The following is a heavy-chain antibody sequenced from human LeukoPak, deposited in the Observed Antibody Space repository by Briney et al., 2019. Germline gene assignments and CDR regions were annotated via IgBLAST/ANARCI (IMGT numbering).Heavy chain of an antibody. D-gene: IGHD5-12*01. CDR1: GGSISSYY. CDR2: IYTSGST. V-gene: IGHV4-4*07. CDR3: ARVVGTRLTDAFDI. Sequence: PSETLSLTCTVSGGSISSYYWSWIRQPAGKGLEWIGRIYTSGSTNYNPSLKSRVTMSVDTPKNQFSLKLSSVTAADTAVYYCARVVGTRLTDAFDIWGQGTMVTVSS. J-gene: IGHJ3*02.